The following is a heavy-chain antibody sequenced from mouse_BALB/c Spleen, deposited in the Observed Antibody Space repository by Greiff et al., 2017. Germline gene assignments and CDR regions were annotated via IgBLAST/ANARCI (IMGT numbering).Heavy chain of an antibody. Sequence: DVKLQESGPGLVKPSQSLSLTCTVTGYSITSDYAWNWIRQFPGNKLEWMGYISYSGSTSYNPSLKSRISITRDTSKNQFFLQLNSVTTEDTATYYCARGGYWGQGTSVTVSS. CDR2: ISYSGST. V-gene: IGHV3-2*02. J-gene: IGHJ4*01. CDR3: ARGGY. CDR1: GYSITSDYA.